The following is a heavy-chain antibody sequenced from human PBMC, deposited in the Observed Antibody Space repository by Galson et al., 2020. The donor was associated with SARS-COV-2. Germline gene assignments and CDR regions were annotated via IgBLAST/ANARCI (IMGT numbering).Heavy chain of an antibody. CDR2: IYNSGNT. D-gene: IGHD6-19*01. CDR1: GGSISSGDYY. Sequence: ETSETLSLTCNVSGGSISSGDYYWTWIRQPPGKGLEWIGYIYNSGNTYYNPSLKSRLTISVDTSNNKFSLKLSSVTAAGTAVYYCARERSSGWFRFLDYWGQGTLVTVSS. CDR3: ARERSSGWFRFLDY. J-gene: IGHJ4*02. V-gene: IGHV4-30-4*01.